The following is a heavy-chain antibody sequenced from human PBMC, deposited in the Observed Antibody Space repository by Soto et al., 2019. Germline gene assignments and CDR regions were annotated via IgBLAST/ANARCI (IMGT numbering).Heavy chain of an antibody. V-gene: IGHV3-11*01. CDR3: ARIEGDCSGGSCYSGGFDY. J-gene: IGHJ4*02. CDR2: IDNSGTIK. CDR1: GFTFSDYY. Sequence: LRLSCAASGFTFSDYYMTWIRQAPGKGLEWVSYIDNSGTIKYYADSVKGRFTISRDNTKNSLSLQMNSLGAEDTAIYYCARIEGDCSGGSCYSGGFDYWGQGALVTVSS. D-gene: IGHD2-15*01.